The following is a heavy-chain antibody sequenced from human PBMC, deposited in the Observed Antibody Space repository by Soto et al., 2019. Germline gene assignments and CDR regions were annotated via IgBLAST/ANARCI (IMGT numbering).Heavy chain of an antibody. CDR3: VKDGNCSSTSCYFNGFFYYYYYGMDV. V-gene: IGHV3-64D*08. D-gene: IGHD2-2*01. J-gene: IGHJ6*02. Sequence: PGGSLRLSCSASGFTFSSYAMHWVRQAPGKGLEYVSAISSNGGSTYYADSVKGRFTISRDNSKNTLYLQMSSLRAEDTAVFYCVKDGNCSSTSCYFNGFFYYYYYGMDVWGQGTTVTVSS. CDR1: GFTFSSYA. CDR2: ISSNGGST.